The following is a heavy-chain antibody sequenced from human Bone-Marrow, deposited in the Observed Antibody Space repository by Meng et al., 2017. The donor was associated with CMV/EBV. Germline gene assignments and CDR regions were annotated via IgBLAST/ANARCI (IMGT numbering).Heavy chain of an antibody. CDR2: ISWNSGSI. D-gene: IGHD2-8*01. CDR3: ARRDAINYYYGLDV. CDR1: GFTFDDYA. J-gene: IGHJ6*02. Sequence: LSLTCAAAGFTFDDYAMPWVRQAPGKGLEWVSGISWNSGSIGYADSVKGRFTISRDNAKNSLYLQMNSLRAEDMALYYCARRDAINYYYGLDVWGQGTTVTVSS. V-gene: IGHV3-9*03.